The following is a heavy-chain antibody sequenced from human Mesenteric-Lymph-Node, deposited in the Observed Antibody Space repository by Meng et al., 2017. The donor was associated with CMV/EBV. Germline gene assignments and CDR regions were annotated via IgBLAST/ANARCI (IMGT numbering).Heavy chain of an antibody. CDR3: ARVSHCSSTSCYNHYYYYGMDV. J-gene: IGHJ6*02. D-gene: IGHD2-2*02. V-gene: IGHV3-21*01. CDR1: GFTFSSYS. Sequence: GGSLRLSCAASGFTFSSYSMNWVRQAPGKGLEWVSSISSSSSYIYYADSVKGRFTISRDNAKNSLYLQINSLRAEDTAVYYCARVSHCSSTSCYNHYYYYGMDVWGQGTTVTVSS. CDR2: ISSSSSYI.